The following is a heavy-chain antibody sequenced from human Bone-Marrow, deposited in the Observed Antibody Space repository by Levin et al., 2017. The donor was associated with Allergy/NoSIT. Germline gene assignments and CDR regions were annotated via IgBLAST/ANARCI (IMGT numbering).Heavy chain of an antibody. V-gene: IGHV4-39*07. CDR2: ISYSGRI. J-gene: IGHJ4*02. D-gene: IGHD5-24*01. Sequence: SQTLSLTCTVSGASISSRSYYWGWIRQPPGKGLEWIGSISYSGRIFHNPSLQSRVTISVDTSKKQFSLKLTSVTAADSAVYTCARFLFKGDDYNYGLQVIDYWGRGTLVTVSS. CDR1: GASISSRSYY. CDR3: ARFLFKGDDYNYGLQVIDY.